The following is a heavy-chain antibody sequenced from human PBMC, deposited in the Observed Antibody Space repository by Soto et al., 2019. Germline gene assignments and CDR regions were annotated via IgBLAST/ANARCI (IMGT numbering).Heavy chain of an antibody. Sequence: PSETLSLTCAVSGASISSDRWWSWVRQPPGKGLEWIGEIYHNGITNYNPSLKSRVTISVDKSKSQFSVKLTSVTAADTAVYYCVTWESGGSRMSYYFDFWGQGTLVTVSS. D-gene: IGHD2-15*01. CDR3: VTWESGGSRMSYYFDF. V-gene: IGHV4-4*02. CDR2: IYHNGIT. J-gene: IGHJ4*02. CDR1: GASISSDRW.